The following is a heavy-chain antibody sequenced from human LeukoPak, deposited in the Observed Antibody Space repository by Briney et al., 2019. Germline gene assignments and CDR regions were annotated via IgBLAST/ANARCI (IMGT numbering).Heavy chain of an antibody. CDR2: INHSGST. J-gene: IGHJ3*02. CDR1: GGSFSGYY. D-gene: IGHD2-2*02. V-gene: IGHV4-34*01. CDR3: ARAGVDCSSTSCYTAAFDI. Sequence: TSETLSLTCAVYGGSFSGYYWSWIRQPPGKGLEWIGEINHSGSTNYNPSLKSRVTISVDTSKNQFSLKLSSVTAADTAVYYCARAGVDCSSTSCYTAAFDIWGQGTMVTVSS.